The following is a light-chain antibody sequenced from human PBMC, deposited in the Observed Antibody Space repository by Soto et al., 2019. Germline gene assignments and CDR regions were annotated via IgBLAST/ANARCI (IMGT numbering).Light chain of an antibody. CDR3: QQYDSSPRT. CDR2: GAS. Sequence: PGEIATLSCMSSQTVSITYLTWYQQKPGQAPRLLIFGASKSATGIPDRFSGSGSGRDFTLTISGLEPEDFAVYWCQQYDSSPRTFGQGTKVDIK. CDR1: QTVSITY. J-gene: IGKJ1*01. V-gene: IGKV3-20*01.